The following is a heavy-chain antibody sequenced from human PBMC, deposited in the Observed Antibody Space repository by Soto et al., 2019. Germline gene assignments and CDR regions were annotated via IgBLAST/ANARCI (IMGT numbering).Heavy chain of an antibody. CDR3: ARGRASGSYYLLDY. CDR2: INPNSGNI. Sequence: ASVKVSCKASGNTFTSYDINWVRQATGHGLEWMGWINPNSGNIGYAQKFQGRVTMTRDTTIRTAYMEVSRLRSDDTAVYYCARGRASGSYYLLDYWGQGTLVTVSS. J-gene: IGHJ4*02. CDR1: GNTFTSYD. V-gene: IGHV1-8*01. D-gene: IGHD3-10*01.